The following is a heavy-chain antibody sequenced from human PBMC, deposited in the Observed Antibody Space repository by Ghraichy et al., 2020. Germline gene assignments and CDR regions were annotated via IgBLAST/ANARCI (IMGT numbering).Heavy chain of an antibody. CDR2: IWYDGSNK. CDR1: GFTFSSYG. J-gene: IGHJ4*02. Sequence: LSLTCAASGFTFSSYGMHWVRQAPGKGLEWVAVIWYDGSNKYYADSVKGRFTISRDNSKNTLYLQMNSLRAEDTAVYYCARPAEIAVAAPFDYWGQGTLVTVSS. D-gene: IGHD6-19*01. CDR3: ARPAEIAVAAPFDY. V-gene: IGHV3-33*01.